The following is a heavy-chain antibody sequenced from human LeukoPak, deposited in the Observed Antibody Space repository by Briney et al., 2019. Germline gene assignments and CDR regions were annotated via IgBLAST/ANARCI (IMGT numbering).Heavy chain of an antibody. Sequence: GGSLRLSCAASGFTFSSYAMSWVRQAPGKGLEWVSAISGSGGSTYYADSVEGRFTISRDNSKNTLYLQMNSLRGEDTALYYCAKDAPYYDFWSGHRTEYFDYWGQGTLVTVSS. V-gene: IGHV3-23*01. J-gene: IGHJ4*02. CDR2: ISGSGGST. CDR3: AKDAPYYDFWSGHRTEYFDY. D-gene: IGHD3-3*01. CDR1: GFTFSSYA.